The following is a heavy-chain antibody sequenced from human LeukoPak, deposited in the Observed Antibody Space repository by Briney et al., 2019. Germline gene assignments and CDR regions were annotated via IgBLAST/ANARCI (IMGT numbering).Heavy chain of an antibody. CDR1: GFTISNYA. Sequence: GGSLRLSCVASGFTISNYAMSWVRQTPGKGPEWVSGIRSSGDSTYYADSVKGRFTISRDNSKNTLYLQMNSLRAEDTALYYCAKGNWNKLEVFDYWGQGILVTVSS. CDR3: AKGNWNKLEVFDY. J-gene: IGHJ4*02. CDR2: IRSSGDST. D-gene: IGHD1/OR15-1a*01. V-gene: IGHV3-23*01.